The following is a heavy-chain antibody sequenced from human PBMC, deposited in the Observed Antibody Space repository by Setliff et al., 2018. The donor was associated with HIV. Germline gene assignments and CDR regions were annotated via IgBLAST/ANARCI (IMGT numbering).Heavy chain of an antibody. V-gene: IGHV4-59*01. CDR1: GVSIENNF. Sequence: SETLSLTCTVSGVSIENNFWSWFWQPPGRGLEWIGYISYTGSTNYDPSLKSRLTIVADTSKSQFSLKLTSVTAADTAVYYCARGAYIKMNYCFDYWGRGTLVTVSS. CDR2: ISYTGST. J-gene: IGHJ4*02. CDR3: ARGAYIKMNYCFDY. D-gene: IGHD3-16*01.